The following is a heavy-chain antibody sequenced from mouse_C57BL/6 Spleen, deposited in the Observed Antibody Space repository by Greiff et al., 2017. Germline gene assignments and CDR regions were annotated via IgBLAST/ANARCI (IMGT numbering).Heavy chain of an antibody. D-gene: IGHD1-1*01. Sequence: QVQLQQSGAELVKPGASVKISCKASGYAFRSYWMNWVKQRPGKGLEWIGQIYPGDGDTNYNGKFKGKATLTADKSSSTAYMQLSSLTSEDSAVYCCARDYYGSSHQYYLDYWGQGTTLTVSS. J-gene: IGHJ2*01. CDR3: ARDYYGSSHQYYLDY. CDR2: IYPGDGDT. CDR1: GYAFRSYW. V-gene: IGHV1-80*01.